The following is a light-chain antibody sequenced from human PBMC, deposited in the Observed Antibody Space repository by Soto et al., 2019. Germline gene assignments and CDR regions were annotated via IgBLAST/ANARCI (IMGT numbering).Light chain of an antibody. V-gene: IGKV4-1*01. CDR1: QSVLYGPNNKNS. Sequence: DIVLTQSPDSLAVSLGERATINCKSSQSVLYGPNNKNSLAWYQHKPGQPPKLLIYWASTRESGVPDRFSGSVSGTDFTLTIRSLQAEDVAVYYCQYRGTFGPGTKVNV. J-gene: IGKJ3*01. CDR2: WAS. CDR3: QYRGT.